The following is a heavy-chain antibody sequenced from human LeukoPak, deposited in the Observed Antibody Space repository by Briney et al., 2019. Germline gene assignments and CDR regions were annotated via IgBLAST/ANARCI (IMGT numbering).Heavy chain of an antibody. CDR2: ISAYNGNT. CDR1: GYTFTSYG. J-gene: IGHJ4*02. D-gene: IGHD3-3*01. Sequence: ASVKVSCKASGYTFTSYGISWVRQAPGQGLEWMGWISAYNGNTNYAQKLQGRVTMTRNTSTSTVYMELSSLRSEDTAVYYCARGAIIYDFWSGYLVGYFDYWGQGTLVTVSS. V-gene: IGHV1-18*01. CDR3: ARGAIIYDFWSGYLVGYFDY.